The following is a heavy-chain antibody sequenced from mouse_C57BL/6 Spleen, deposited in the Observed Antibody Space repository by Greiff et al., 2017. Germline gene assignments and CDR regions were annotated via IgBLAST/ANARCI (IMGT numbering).Heavy chain of an antibody. V-gene: IGHV1-76*01. D-gene: IGHD1-3*01. CDR2: IYSGSGNT. J-gene: IGHJ4*01. CDR1: GYTFTDYC. Sequence: VQRVESGAELVRPGASVTLSCKASGYTFTDYCLSWVKQRPGQGLVWIARIYSGSGNTYYNEKFKGKATLTAEQSSSTAYMQLSSLTSEDSAVYFGARDNYDAMDYWGQGTSVTVSS. CDR3: ARDNYDAMDY.